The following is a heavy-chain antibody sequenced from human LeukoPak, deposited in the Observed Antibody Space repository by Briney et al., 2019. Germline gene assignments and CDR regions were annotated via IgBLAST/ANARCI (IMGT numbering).Heavy chain of an antibody. J-gene: IGHJ4*02. Sequence: GESLKISCKGSGYSFSSYLIAWVRQMPGKGLEWMGVIYPRDPRTTYSPSFQGQVTISADKSTSTAYLQWTSLKASDTAMYYCARHLSDITSSPNYWGPGTLVTVSS. CDR1: GYSFSSYL. CDR3: ARHLSDITSSPNY. CDR2: IYPRDPRT. V-gene: IGHV5-51*01. D-gene: IGHD2-2*01.